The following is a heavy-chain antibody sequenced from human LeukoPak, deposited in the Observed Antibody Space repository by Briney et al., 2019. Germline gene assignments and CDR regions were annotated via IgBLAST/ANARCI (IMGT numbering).Heavy chain of an antibody. J-gene: IGHJ4*02. V-gene: IGHV3-7*03. CDR2: IKQDGSEE. CDR1: GFTISSYW. CDR3: ARRYFDY. Sequence: GGSLRLSCVASGFTISSYWMHWVRQAPGKGLEWVANIKQDGSEEYYVDSVKGRFTISRDNAKNSQYLQMNSLRAEDTAVYYCARRYFDYWGQGILVTVSS.